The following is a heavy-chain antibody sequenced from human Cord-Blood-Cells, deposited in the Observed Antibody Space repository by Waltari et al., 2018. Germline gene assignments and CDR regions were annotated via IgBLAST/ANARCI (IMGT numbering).Heavy chain of an antibody. D-gene: IGHD3-16*01. CDR1: GGSFSGYY. V-gene: IGHV4-34*01. CDR3: ARGRLGIGDY. J-gene: IGHJ4*02. Sequence: QVQLQQWGAGLLKPSETLSLTCAVYGGSFSGYYWSWIRQPPGKGLEWIGEINQSESTNYNPSLKSRVTISVDTSKNQFSLKLSAVTAADTAVYYCARGRLGIGDYWGQGTLVTVSS. CDR2: INQSEST.